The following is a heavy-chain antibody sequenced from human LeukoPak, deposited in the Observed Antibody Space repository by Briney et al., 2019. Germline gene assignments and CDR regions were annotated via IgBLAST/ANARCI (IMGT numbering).Heavy chain of an antibody. CDR2: IIPIFGTA. CDR1: GGTFSSYA. Sequence: SVKVSCKASGGTFSSYAISWVRQAPGQGLEWMGGIIPIFGTANYAQKFHGRVTITADESTSTAYMELSSLRSEDTAVYYCARESPTYYDILTGSPGLYYFDYWGQGTLVTVSS. CDR3: ARESPTYYDILTGSPGLYYFDY. J-gene: IGHJ4*02. D-gene: IGHD3-9*01. V-gene: IGHV1-69*13.